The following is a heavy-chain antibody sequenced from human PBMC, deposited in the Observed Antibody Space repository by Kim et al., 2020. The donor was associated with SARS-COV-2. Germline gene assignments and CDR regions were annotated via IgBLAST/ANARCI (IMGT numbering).Heavy chain of an antibody. V-gene: IGHV1-69*13. Sequence: SVKVSCKASGGTFSSYAISWVRQAPGQGLEWMGGIIPIFGTANYAQKFQGRVTITADESTSTAYMELSSLRSEDTAVYYCASFDYNNYYYGMDVWGQGTTVTVSS. CDR2: IIPIFGTA. CDR3: ASFDYNNYYYGMDV. CDR1: GGTFSSYA. J-gene: IGHJ6*02. D-gene: IGHD4-4*01.